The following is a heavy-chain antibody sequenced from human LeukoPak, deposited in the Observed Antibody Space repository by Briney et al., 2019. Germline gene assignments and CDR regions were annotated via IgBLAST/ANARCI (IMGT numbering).Heavy chain of an antibody. V-gene: IGHV3-30*18. CDR1: GFTFSSYA. CDR3: AKSTLIGGKYSSSWYYFDY. Sequence: GGSLRLSCAASGFTFSSYAMHWVRQAPGKGPEWVAVISYDGNNQYYADSVKGRFTISRDNSKNSLYLQMNSLRDEDTAVYYCAKSTLIGGKYSSSWYYFDYWGQGTLVTVSS. D-gene: IGHD6-13*01. J-gene: IGHJ4*02. CDR2: ISYDGNNQ.